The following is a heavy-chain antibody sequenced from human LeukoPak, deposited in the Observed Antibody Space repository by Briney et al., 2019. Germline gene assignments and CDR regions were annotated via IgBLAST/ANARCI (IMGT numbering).Heavy chain of an antibody. CDR2: IYTSGST. CDR1: GGSISSYY. V-gene: IGHV4-4*07. Sequence: SETLSLTCTVSGGSISSYYWSWIRQPAGKGLEWIGRIYTSGSTNYNPSLKSRVTMSVDTSKNQFSLKLSSVTAADTAVYCCARDPLYSSGWYALHNYYYYGMDVWGQGTTVTVSS. CDR3: ARDPLYSSGWYALHNYYYYGMDV. D-gene: IGHD6-19*01. J-gene: IGHJ6*02.